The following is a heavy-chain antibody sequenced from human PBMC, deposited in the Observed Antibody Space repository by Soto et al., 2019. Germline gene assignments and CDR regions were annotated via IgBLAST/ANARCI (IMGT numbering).Heavy chain of an antibody. CDR1: AFTFNNFA. J-gene: IGHJ3*01. V-gene: IGHV3-30*03. D-gene: IGHD1-26*01. CDR3: ARAQYTGSYFDACDV. Sequence: QVQLVESGGGVVQPGRSLRLSCAASAFTFNNFAMHWVRQAPGKGLEWVAVISSHGNDKYYAESVKGRFTISRDNSKNTLYVQMNSLTVEDTAVYYCARAQYTGSYFDACDVWGQGTMVTVSS. CDR2: ISSHGNDK.